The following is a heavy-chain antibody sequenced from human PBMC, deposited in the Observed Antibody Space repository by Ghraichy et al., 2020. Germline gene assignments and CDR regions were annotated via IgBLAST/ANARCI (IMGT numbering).Heavy chain of an antibody. Sequence: GESLHISCAASGFTFSSYAMSWVRQAPGKGLEWVSAISGSGSSTYYADSVKGRFTISRDNSKNTLYLQMNSLRAEDTAVYYCARYGSGSYYDYWGQGTLVTVSS. CDR1: GFTFSSYA. CDR3: ARYGSGSYYDY. CDR2: ISGSGSST. V-gene: IGHV3-23*01. D-gene: IGHD3-10*01. J-gene: IGHJ4*02.